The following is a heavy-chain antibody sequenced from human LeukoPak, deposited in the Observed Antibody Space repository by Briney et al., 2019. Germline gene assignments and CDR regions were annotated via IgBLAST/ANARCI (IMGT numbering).Heavy chain of an antibody. Sequence: SETLSLTCAVYGGSFSGYYWSWIRQPPGTGLEWIGEINHSGSTSYNPSLKSRVTISVDTSKNQFSLKLSSVTAADTAVYYCARGRSIAAALYWFDPWGQGTLVTVSS. V-gene: IGHV4-34*01. D-gene: IGHD6-13*01. CDR1: GGSFSGYY. CDR3: ARGRSIAAALYWFDP. CDR2: INHSGST. J-gene: IGHJ5*02.